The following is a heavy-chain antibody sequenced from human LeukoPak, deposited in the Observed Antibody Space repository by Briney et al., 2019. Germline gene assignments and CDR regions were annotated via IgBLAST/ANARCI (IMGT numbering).Heavy chain of an antibody. CDR2: IIPIFGTA. Sequence: SVKVSCKASGGTFSSYAISWVRQAPGPGLEWMGGIIPIFGTANYAQKFQGRVTITADESTSTAYMELSSLRSEDTAVYYCASMRLVRGVIPYYYYMDVWGKGTTVTISS. V-gene: IGHV1-69*01. D-gene: IGHD3-10*01. CDR3: ASMRLVRGVIPYYYYMDV. CDR1: GGTFSSYA. J-gene: IGHJ6*03.